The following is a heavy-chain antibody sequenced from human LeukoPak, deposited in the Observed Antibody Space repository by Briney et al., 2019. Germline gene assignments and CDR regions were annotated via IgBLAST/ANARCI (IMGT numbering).Heavy chain of an antibody. J-gene: IGHJ4*02. Sequence: GGSLRLSCAASRFIFSDYYMSWIRQAPGKGLEWSSYISSGGHSLQYADSVKGRFTISRDSAKNSLFLQMNSLRAEDTAVYYCARGSGSSLRYFDYWGQGTLVTVSS. V-gene: IGHV3-11*01. CDR2: ISSGGHSL. CDR3: ARGSGSSLRYFDY. D-gene: IGHD1-26*01. CDR1: RFIFSDYY.